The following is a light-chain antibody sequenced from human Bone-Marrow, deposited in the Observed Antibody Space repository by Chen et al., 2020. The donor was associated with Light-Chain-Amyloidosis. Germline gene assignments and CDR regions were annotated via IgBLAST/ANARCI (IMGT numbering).Light chain of an antibody. CDR1: QTISSDH. CDR2: GVS. J-gene: IGKJ1*01. CDR3: QQYGVSPRT. V-gene: IGKV3-20*01. Sequence: EIVLTQSPGTLSLSPGERATLSCRASQTISSDHLAWNQQKPGRAPRLLMYGVSSRATGIPDRFSGGGSGTDFTLNISSLEPEDFAVYYCQQYGVSPRTFGQGTKVDMK.